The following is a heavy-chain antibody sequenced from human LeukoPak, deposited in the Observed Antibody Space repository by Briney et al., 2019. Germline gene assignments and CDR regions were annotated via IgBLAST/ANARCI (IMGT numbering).Heavy chain of an antibody. CDR3: AMSVEMPPIPSFDY. D-gene: IGHD5-24*01. CDR2: VSAANNP. CDR1: GYIFTPHH. V-gene: IGHV1-3*01. J-gene: IGHJ4*02. Sequence: ASVKVSCKTSGYIFTPHHIHWKRQASGQGLELLGWVSAANNPEYSQKFQGRVVITRDASATTSYLELNSLRSEDTAVYYCAMSVEMPPIPSFDYWGQGTLVTVSS.